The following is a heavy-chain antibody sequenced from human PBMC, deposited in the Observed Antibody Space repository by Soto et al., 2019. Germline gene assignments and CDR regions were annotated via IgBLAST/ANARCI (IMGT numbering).Heavy chain of an antibody. D-gene: IGHD4-17*01. Sequence: QMQLVQSGPEVNKPGTSVKVSCKDSGFTFISSILQWLRQARGQRLEWIGWIVVGSGHTNYEQKFQERVTITSDMSTSTAYLELSSLRSDDTAVDYSAAQDFGDYWYFDLCGRGTLVTVSS. CDR3: AAQDFGDYWYFDL. CDR2: IVVGSGHT. V-gene: IGHV1-58*01. J-gene: IGHJ2*01. CDR1: GFTFISSI.